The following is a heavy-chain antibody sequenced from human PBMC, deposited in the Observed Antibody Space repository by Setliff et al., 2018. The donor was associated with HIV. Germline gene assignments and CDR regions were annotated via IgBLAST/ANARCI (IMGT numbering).Heavy chain of an antibody. Sequence: GGSLRLSCTASGFTFGDYAMSWVRQAPGKGLEYVSGIRSNGYSTYYADSVKGRFTISRDNSKNTVYLQMGSLRAEDMALYYCARGSQAAVGMYYFDYWGQGTLVTVSS. J-gene: IGHJ4*02. D-gene: IGHD6-13*01. CDR1: GFTFGDYA. CDR2: IRSNGYST. CDR3: ARGSQAAVGMYYFDY. V-gene: IGHV3-64*02.